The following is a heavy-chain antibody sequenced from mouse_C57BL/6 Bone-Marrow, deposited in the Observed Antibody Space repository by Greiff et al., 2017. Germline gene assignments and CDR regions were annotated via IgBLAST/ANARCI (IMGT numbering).Heavy chain of an antibody. CDR2: ISSGGDYI. CDR3: TRRKDDGSRRGYYFDY. D-gene: IGHD1-1*01. J-gene: IGHJ2*01. CDR1: GFTFSSYA. V-gene: IGHV5-9-1*02. Sequence: EVHLVESGEGLVKPGGSLKLSCAASGFTFSSYAMSWVRQTPGKRLEWVAYISSGGDYIYYADTVKGRFTISRDNARNTLYLQMSSLKAEDTAMYDCTRRKDDGSRRGYYFDYWGKGTTLTVSS.